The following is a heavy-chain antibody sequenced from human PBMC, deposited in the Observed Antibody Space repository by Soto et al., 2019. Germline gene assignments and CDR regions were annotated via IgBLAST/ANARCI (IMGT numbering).Heavy chain of an antibody. CDR2: ISGSGGST. Sequence: GGSLRLSCAASGFTFSSYAMSWVRQAPGKGLEWVSAISGSGGSTYYADSVKGGFTISRDNSKNTLYLQMNSLRAEDTAVYYCAKGSEYQLPHLYYYYYMDVWGKGTTVTVSS. CDR1: GFTFSSYA. J-gene: IGHJ6*03. D-gene: IGHD2-2*01. CDR3: AKGSEYQLPHLYYYYYMDV. V-gene: IGHV3-23*01.